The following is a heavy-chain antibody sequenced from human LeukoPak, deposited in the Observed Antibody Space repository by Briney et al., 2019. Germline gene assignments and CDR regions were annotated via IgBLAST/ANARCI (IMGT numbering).Heavy chain of an antibody. CDR2: ISAYNGNT. CDR3: ARELNSSGYYRGLGNWFDP. CDR1: GYTFTSYG. J-gene: IGHJ5*02. V-gene: IGHV1-18*01. D-gene: IGHD3-22*01. Sequence: ASVKVSCKASGYTFTSYGISWVRQAPGQGLEWMGWISAYNGNTNYAQKLQGRVTMTTDTSTSTAYMELSSLRSEDTAVYYCARELNSSGYYRGLGNWFDPWGQGTLVTVSS.